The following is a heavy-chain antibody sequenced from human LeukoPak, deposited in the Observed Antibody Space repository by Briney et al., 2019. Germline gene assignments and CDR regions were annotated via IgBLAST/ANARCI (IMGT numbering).Heavy chain of an antibody. V-gene: IGHV4-61*09. CDR3: ARDKPDYGDYSTSPAYYMDV. J-gene: IGHJ6*03. CDR2: IYTSGST. Sequence: SSQTLSLTCTVSGGSISSGSYYWSWTRKPAGKGLEWIGHIYTSGSTNYTPSLKSRVTMAVDTSKNQFSLKLSSVTAAATAVYYCARDKPDYGDYSTSPAYYMDVWGKGTTVTVSS. D-gene: IGHD4-17*01. CDR1: GGSISSGSYY.